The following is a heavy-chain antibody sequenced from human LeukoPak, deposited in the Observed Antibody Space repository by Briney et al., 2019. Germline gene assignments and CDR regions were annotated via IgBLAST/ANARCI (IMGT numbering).Heavy chain of an antibody. J-gene: IGHJ3*02. D-gene: IGHD3-10*01. Sequence: GGSLRLSCAASGFTFSSYSMNWVRQAPGKGLEWVSAISGSGGSTYYADSVKGRFTISRDNSKNTLYLQMNSLRAEDTAVYYCAKGVTITMVRGVIPDAFDIWGQGTMVTVSS. V-gene: IGHV3-23*01. CDR2: ISGSGGST. CDR3: AKGVTITMVRGVIPDAFDI. CDR1: GFTFSSYS.